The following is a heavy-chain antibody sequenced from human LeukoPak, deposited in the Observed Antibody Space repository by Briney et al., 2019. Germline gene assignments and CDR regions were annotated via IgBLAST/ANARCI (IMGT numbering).Heavy chain of an antibody. J-gene: IGHJ4*02. CDR2: ISHSGST. V-gene: IGHV4-39*07. CDR1: GGSISSGNYY. Sequence: PSETLSLTCTVSGGSISSGNYYWGWIRQPPGKGLEWIGSISHSGSTYYNASLKSRVRISVDTSKNQFSLKLSSVTAADTAVYYCASGGDGPYNWNPFDYWGQGTLVTVSS. CDR3: ASGGDGPYNWNPFDY. D-gene: IGHD1-20*01.